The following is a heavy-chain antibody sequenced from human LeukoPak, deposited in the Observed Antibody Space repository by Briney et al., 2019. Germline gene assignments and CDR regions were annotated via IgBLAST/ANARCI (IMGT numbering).Heavy chain of an antibody. J-gene: IGHJ4*02. D-gene: IGHD1-26*01. CDR3: ARGGELDWYYFDY. Sequence: PSQTLSLTCTVSGGSISSGGYSWSWIRQRPGKGLEWIGYIYYSGSTYYNPSLKSRVTISVDTSKNQFSLKLSSVTAADTAVYYCARGGELDWYYFDYWGQGTLVTVSS. V-gene: IGHV4-31*03. CDR2: IYYSGST. CDR1: GGSISSGGYS.